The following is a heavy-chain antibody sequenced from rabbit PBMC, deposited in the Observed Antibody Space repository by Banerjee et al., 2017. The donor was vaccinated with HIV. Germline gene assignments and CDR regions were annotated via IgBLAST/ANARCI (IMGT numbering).Heavy chain of an antibody. CDR1: GSDFSSNA. Sequence: QSLEESGGDLVKPGASLTLTCTASGSDFSSNAMCWVRQAPGKGLELIACIYSSNGDKWYASWVNGRFTISKTSSTTVTLQMTSLTAADTATYFCARDLAGVIGWNFNLWGPGTLVTV. J-gene: IGHJ4*01. V-gene: IGHV1S40*01. CDR2: IYSSNGDK. CDR3: ARDLAGVIGWNFNL. D-gene: IGHD4-1*01.